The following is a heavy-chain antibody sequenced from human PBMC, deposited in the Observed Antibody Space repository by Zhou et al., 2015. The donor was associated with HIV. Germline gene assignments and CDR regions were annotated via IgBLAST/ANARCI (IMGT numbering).Heavy chain of an antibody. J-gene: IGHJ1*01. CDR2: INPSNGNA. CDR1: DYPFTSYG. D-gene: IGHD3-10*01. V-gene: IGHV1-18*01. CDR3: ATTDYGSGSYFNV. Sequence: QGQLVQSGAEVKKAGASMKVTCKASDYPFTSYGIAWVRQAPGQGLEWMGWINPSNGNANYLQKLQDRVTMTTDTSTNTAKMELTSLTSDDTAVYYCATTDYGSGSYFNVWGQGTLLIVSS.